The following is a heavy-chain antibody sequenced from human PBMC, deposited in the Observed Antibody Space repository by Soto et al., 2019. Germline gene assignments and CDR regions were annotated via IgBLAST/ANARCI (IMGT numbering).Heavy chain of an antibody. CDR1: GFTFSSYW. Sequence: PVGSLRLSCAASGFTFSSYWMHWVRRAPGKGLVWVSRINSDGSSTTYADSVKGRFTISRDNAKNTLYLQMNSLRAEDTTVYFCARDPAPAGWYDYWGQGTLVTVSS. V-gene: IGHV3-74*01. D-gene: IGHD6-19*01. J-gene: IGHJ4*02. CDR2: INSDGSST. CDR3: ARDPAPAGWYDY.